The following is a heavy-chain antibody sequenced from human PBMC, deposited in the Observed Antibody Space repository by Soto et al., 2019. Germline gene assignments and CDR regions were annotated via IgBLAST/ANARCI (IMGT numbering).Heavy chain of an antibody. Sequence: GGSLRLSCAASGFTFSSYGMHWVRQAPGKGLEWVAVISYDGSNKYYADSVKGRFTISRDNSKNTLYLQMNSLRAEDTAVDYCAKDPGSKYYYYGMDVWGQGTPVTVSS. D-gene: IGHD3-10*01. V-gene: IGHV3-30*18. CDR1: GFTFSSYG. J-gene: IGHJ6*02. CDR3: AKDPGSKYYYYGMDV. CDR2: ISYDGSNK.